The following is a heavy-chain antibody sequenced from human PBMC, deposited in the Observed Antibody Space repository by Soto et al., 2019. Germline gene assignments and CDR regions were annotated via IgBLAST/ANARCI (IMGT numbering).Heavy chain of an antibody. CDR2: ISGSGGST. V-gene: IGHV3-23*01. CDR3: AKLITVLRGVMSAFDV. J-gene: IGHJ3*01. CDR1: GFTFSSYA. D-gene: IGHD3-10*01. Sequence: PGGSLRLSCAASGFTFSSYAMSWVRQAPGKGLEWVSAISGSGGSTYYADSVKGRFTISRDNSKNTLYLQMNSLRAEDTAVYYCAKLITVLRGVMSAFDVWGQGTMVTVSS.